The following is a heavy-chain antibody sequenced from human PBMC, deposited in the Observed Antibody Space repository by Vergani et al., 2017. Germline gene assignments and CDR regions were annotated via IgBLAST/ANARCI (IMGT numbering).Heavy chain of an antibody. CDR2: ISYDGSNK. CDR1: GFTLSSYA. D-gene: IGHD2-15*01. CDR3: ARGGGVVVVGANDAFDI. V-gene: IGHV3-30-3*01. J-gene: IGHJ3*02. Sequence: QVQLVESGGGVVQPGRSLRPSCAASGFTLSSYAMHWVRPAPGKGLEWGAVISYDGSNKYYADSVKGRFTISRDNSKNTLYLQMNSLRAEDTAVYYCARGGGVVVVGANDAFDIWGQGTMVTVSS.